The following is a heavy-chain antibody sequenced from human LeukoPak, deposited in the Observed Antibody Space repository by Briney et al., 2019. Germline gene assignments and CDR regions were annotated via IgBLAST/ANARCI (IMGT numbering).Heavy chain of an antibody. CDR3: ARGRYCSSTSCPGRYFDL. CDR2: IYYSGST. D-gene: IGHD2-2*01. Sequence: ASETLSLTCTVSGGSISSYFWSWIRQPPGKGLEWIGYIYYSGSTTYNPSLKSRVTISIDTSKNQFSLNLSSVTAADTAVYYCARGRYCSSTSCPGRYFDLWGRGTLVTVSS. V-gene: IGHV4-59*12. J-gene: IGHJ2*01. CDR1: GGSISSYF.